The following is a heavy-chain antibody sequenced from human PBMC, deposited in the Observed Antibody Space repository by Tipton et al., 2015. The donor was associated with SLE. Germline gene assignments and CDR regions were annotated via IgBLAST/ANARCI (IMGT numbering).Heavy chain of an antibody. CDR3: ARASQPGMGWYFDL. D-gene: IGHD3-10*01. J-gene: IGHJ2*01. Sequence: GLVKPSETLSLTCTVSGGSISSHYWSWIRQPPGKGLEWIGYIYYSGSTNYNPSLKSRVTISVDTSKNQFSLKLSSVTAADTAVYYCARASQPGMGWYFDLWGRGTLVTVSS. CDR1: GGSISSHY. V-gene: IGHV4-59*11. CDR2: IYYSGST.